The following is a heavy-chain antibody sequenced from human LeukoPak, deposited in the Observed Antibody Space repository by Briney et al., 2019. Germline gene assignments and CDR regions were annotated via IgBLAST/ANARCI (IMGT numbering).Heavy chain of an antibody. CDR1: GFTFSSYA. V-gene: IGHV3-30-3*01. CDR2: ISYDGSNK. CDR3: ARGPGEAARPV. J-gene: IGHJ4*02. D-gene: IGHD6-6*01. Sequence: PGGSLRLSCAASGFTFSSYAMHWVRQAPGKGLEWVAVISYDGSNKYYADSVKGRFTISRDNSKNTLYLQMNSLRAEDTAVYYCARGPGEAARPVWGQGTLVTVSS.